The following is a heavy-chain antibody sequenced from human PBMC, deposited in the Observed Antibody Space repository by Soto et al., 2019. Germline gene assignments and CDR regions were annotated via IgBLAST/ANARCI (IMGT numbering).Heavy chain of an antibody. CDR1: GYTFSTYG. V-gene: IGHV1-18*01. J-gene: IGHJ3*01. CDR3: ARVKVPAAILGAFDL. Sequence: QAQLVQSGGEMRKPGASVKVSCKASGYTFSTYGITWVRQAPGQGLERMGWINPLKGDTNSAARFQDRLTMTTDTSTRTAYMELRSLTSDDTAVYYCARVKVPAAILGAFDLWGQGTVVTVSS. D-gene: IGHD2-2*02. CDR2: INPLKGDT.